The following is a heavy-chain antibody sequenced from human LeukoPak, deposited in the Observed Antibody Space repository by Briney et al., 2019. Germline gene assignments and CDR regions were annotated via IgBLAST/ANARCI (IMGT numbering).Heavy chain of an antibody. CDR3: IVFGDSNH. J-gene: IGHJ5*02. CDR2: IHSSGGT. V-gene: IGHV3-53*01. CDR1: GFTGSNNY. Sequence: PGGSLRLSCAASGFTGSNNYMSWVRQAPGKGLEWVSAIHSSGGTYYADSVKGRFTISRDTSKNTLYLQINSLRVEDTAVYYCIVFGDSNHWGQETLVTVPS. D-gene: IGHD4-17*01.